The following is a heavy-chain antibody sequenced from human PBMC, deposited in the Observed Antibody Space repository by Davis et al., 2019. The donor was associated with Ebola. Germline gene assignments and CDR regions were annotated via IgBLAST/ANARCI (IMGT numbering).Heavy chain of an antibody. CDR2: LYRDGRT. J-gene: IGHJ2*01. V-gene: IGHV3-53*01. CDR1: GFIVSDKY. Sequence: GGFLRLSCAASGFIVSDKYMSWVRQAPGKGPEWVSVLYRDGRTYYADSVKGRFTISRDNSKNMLYLQMNSLRAEDTAVYYCARHASGDFWYFGLWGRGTLGTVSS. CDR3: ARHASGDFWYFGL. D-gene: IGHD4-17*01.